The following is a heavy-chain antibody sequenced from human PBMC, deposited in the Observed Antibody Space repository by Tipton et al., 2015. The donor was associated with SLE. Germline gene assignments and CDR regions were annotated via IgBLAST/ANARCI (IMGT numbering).Heavy chain of an antibody. J-gene: IGHJ3*02. CDR1: GGSISGTNYY. V-gene: IGHV4-61*02. CDR3: ARRMVQGGDALDI. D-gene: IGHD3-10*01. CDR2: IYPSGST. Sequence: GLVKPSQTLSLTCTVSGGSISGTNYYWTWIRQPAGKGLEWIGRIYPSGSTNYNPSLKSRVTISVDTSKNQFSLKLTSVTAADTAVYYCARRMVQGGDALDIWGLGTLVTVSS.